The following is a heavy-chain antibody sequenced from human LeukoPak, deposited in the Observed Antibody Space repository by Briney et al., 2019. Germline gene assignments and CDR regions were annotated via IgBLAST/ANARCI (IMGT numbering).Heavy chain of an antibody. J-gene: IGHJ5*02. Sequence: GGSLRLSCAASGFTFSSYEMNWVRQAPGKGLEWVSYISSSGSTIYYADSVKGRFTISRDNAKNSLYLQMNSLRAEDTAVYYCAKWGLRYFDWLGWENWFDPWGQGTLVTVSS. CDR2: ISSSGSTI. CDR3: AKWGLRYFDWLGWENWFDP. CDR1: GFTFSSYE. V-gene: IGHV3-48*03. D-gene: IGHD3-9*01.